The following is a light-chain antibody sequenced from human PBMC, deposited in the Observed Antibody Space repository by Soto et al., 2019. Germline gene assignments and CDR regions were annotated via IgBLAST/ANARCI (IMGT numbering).Light chain of an antibody. CDR3: AAWDVSLNGYE. J-gene: IGLJ1*01. V-gene: IGLV1-44*01. CDR2: SDS. Sequence: QSVLTQPPSASGTPGQRVTISCSGSTSNIGSKTVNWYQHLPETAPKLLIYSDSQRPSGVPDRFSASKSGTSASLAISGLQSEDEADYYCAAWDVSLNGYEFGTGTKVTVL. CDR1: TSNIGSKT.